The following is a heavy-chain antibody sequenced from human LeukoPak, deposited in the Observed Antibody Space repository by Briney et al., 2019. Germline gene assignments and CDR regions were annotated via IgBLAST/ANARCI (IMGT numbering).Heavy chain of an antibody. CDR2: IYHSGST. D-gene: IGHD3-10*01. Sequence: RPSETLSLTCAVSGGSISSSNWWSWVRQPPGKGLEWIGEIYHSGSTNYNPSLKSRVTISVDTSKNQFSLKLSSVTAADTAVYYCARDRWFGELKGVSWFDPWGQGTLVTVSS. CDR3: ARDRWFGELKGVSWFDP. CDR1: GGSISSSNW. V-gene: IGHV4-4*02. J-gene: IGHJ5*02.